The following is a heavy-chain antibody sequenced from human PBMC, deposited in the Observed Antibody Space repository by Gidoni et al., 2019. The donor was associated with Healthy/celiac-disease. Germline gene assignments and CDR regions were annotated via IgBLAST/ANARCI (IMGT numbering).Heavy chain of an antibody. J-gene: IGHJ4*02. CDR3: ARVLKVGTSAVTPFDY. CDR1: GGSISSGGYY. V-gene: IGHV4-31*03. CDR2: IYYSGST. D-gene: IGHD4-17*01. Sequence: QVQLQESGPGLVKPSQTLSLTCTVSGGSISSGGYYWSWIRQHPGKGLEWIGYIYYSGSTYYNPSLKSRVTISVHTSKNQFSLKLSSVTAADTAVYYCARVLKVGTSAVTPFDYWGQGTLVTVSS.